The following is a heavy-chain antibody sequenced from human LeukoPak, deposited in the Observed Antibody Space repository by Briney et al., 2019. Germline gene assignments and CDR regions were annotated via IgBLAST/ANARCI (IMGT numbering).Heavy chain of an antibody. D-gene: IGHD2-15*01. V-gene: IGHV4-31*03. J-gene: IGHJ5*02. Sequence: SQTLSLTCTVSGGSISSGGYYWSWIRQHPGKGLEWIGYIYYSGSTYYNPSLKSRVTISVDTSKNQFSLKLSSVTAADTAVYYCARGLCSGGSCYGRGNWFDPWGQGTLVTVSS. CDR3: ARGLCSGGSCYGRGNWFDP. CDR1: GGSISSGGYY. CDR2: IYYSGST.